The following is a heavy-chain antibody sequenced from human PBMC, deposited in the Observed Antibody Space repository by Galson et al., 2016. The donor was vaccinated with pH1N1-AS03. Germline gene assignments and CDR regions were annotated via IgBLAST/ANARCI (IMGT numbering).Heavy chain of an antibody. D-gene: IGHD1-20*01. Sequence: RLSCAASGFIFSSYCMYWVRQAPGKGLEWVAVIWFDGNDKYYADSVKGRFTISRDNSKNTLYLQMNSLRAEDTAVYYCAKMEGSNNFYYFDYWGQGTLVTVSS. CDR2: IWFDGNDK. CDR3: AKMEGSNNFYYFDY. J-gene: IGHJ4*02. CDR1: GFIFSSYC. V-gene: IGHV3-33*06.